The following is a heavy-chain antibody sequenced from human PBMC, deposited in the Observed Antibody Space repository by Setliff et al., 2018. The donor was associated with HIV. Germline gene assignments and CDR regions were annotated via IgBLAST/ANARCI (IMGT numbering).Heavy chain of an antibody. Sequence: SETLSLTCAVYGGSLNGYYWSWIRQPPGKGLEWIGEVNRTGSTNYNPSLKSRVNISIDTSKNQLSLKLSSVTAADTGVFYCARGTLRQFRYGNIWFDPWGRGTLVTVSS. CDR2: VNRTGST. D-gene: IGHD3-16*01. J-gene: IGHJ5*02. CDR1: GGSLNGYY. CDR3: ARGTLRQFRYGNIWFDP. V-gene: IGHV4-34*01.